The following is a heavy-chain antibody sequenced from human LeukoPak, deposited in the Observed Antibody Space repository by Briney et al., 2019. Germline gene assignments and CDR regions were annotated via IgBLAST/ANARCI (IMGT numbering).Heavy chain of an antibody. J-gene: IGHJ4*02. CDR1: GGSFSGYY. CDR3: ARGPYCSGGSCYSADFDY. Sequence: SETLSLTCAVYGGSFSGYYWSWIRQPPGKGLEWIGEINHSGSTNYNPSLKSRVTISVDTSKNQFSLKLSSVTAADTAVYYCARGPYCSGGSCYSADFDYWGQGTLVTVSS. D-gene: IGHD2-15*01. V-gene: IGHV4-34*01. CDR2: INHSGST.